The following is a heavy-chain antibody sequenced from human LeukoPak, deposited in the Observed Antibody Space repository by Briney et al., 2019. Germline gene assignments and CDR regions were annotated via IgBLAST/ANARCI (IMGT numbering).Heavy chain of an antibody. J-gene: IGHJ6*03. CDR2: IKQDGSEK. V-gene: IGHV3-7*01. CDR3: ARDLHRVVVRGVPHYYYYMDV. Sequence: GGSLRLSCAASGFTFSNYWMSWVRQAPGKGLEWVANIKQDGSEKYYVDSVKGRFTISRDNAKNSLYLQMSSLRAEDTAVYYCARDLHRVVVRGVPHYYYYMDVWGKGTTVTISS. CDR1: GFTFSNYW. D-gene: IGHD3-10*01.